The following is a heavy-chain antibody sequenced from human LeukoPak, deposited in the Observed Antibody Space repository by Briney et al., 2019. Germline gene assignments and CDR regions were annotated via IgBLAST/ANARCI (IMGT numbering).Heavy chain of an antibody. V-gene: IGHV3-11*04. D-gene: IGHD5-18*01. Sequence: GGSLRLSCAVSGFTFSDYYMSWIRQAPGKGLEWVSYISSSGSTIYYADSVKGRFTISRDNAKNSLYLQMNSLRAEDTAVYYCSRLRGYSYGYADYWGQGTLVTVSS. CDR3: SRLRGYSYGYADY. J-gene: IGHJ4*02. CDR1: GFTFSDYY. CDR2: ISSSGSTI.